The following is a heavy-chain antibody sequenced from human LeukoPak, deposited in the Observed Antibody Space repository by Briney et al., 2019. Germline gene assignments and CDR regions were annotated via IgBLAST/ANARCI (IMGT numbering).Heavy chain of an antibody. J-gene: IGHJ1*01. CDR2: INPNSGGT. Sequence: AASVKVSCKASGYTFTGYYMHWVRQAPGQGLEWMGWINPNSGGTNYAQKFQGRVTMTRDTSISTAYMELSRLRSDDTAVYYCARVEGGWDSSGYYFEYFQHWGQGTLVTVSS. CDR1: GYTFTGYY. V-gene: IGHV1-2*02. CDR3: ARVEGGWDSSGYYFEYFQH. D-gene: IGHD3-22*01.